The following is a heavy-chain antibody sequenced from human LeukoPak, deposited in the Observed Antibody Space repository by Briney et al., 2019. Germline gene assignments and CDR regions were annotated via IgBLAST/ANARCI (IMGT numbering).Heavy chain of an antibody. CDR1: GFTFDDYA. D-gene: IGHD3-10*01. J-gene: IGHJ4*02. Sequence: GRSLRLSCAASGFTFDDYAMHWVRQTPGKGLEWVSLISWDGDSTSYADSVKGRFSISRDNSKSSLYLQMNSLRPEDTALYYCAKDMIYRDAGSYLGGLIDYWGQGTLVTVSS. V-gene: IGHV3-43D*03. CDR2: ISWDGDST. CDR3: AKDMIYRDAGSYLGGLIDY.